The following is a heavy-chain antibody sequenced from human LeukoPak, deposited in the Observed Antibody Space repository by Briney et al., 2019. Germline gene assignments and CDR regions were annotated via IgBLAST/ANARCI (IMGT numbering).Heavy chain of an antibody. CDR2: IIPIFGTA. CDR3: ASIAARGLSFDY. Sequence: SVKVPCKASGGTFSSYAISWVRQAPGQGLEWMGGIIPIFGTANYAQKFQGRVTITADESTSTAYMELSSLRSEDTAVYYCASIAARGLSFDYWGQGTLVTVSS. J-gene: IGHJ4*02. D-gene: IGHD6-13*01. CDR1: GGTFSSYA. V-gene: IGHV1-69*13.